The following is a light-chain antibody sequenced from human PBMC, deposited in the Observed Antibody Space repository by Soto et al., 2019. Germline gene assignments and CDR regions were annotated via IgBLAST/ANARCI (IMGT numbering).Light chain of an antibody. CDR1: QSIGSN. Sequence: EIVNSLCSSILSESTGERATXSCRASQSIGSNLAWYQQKPVQSPMLLIYASSITSIHFPSIFSCRWSGPEFSLTISGMRFVDLEVYFCQEYNKRHPWTFGHPTKVDI. CDR3: QEYNKRHPWT. J-gene: IGKJ1*01. CDR2: ASS. V-gene: IGKV3-15*01.